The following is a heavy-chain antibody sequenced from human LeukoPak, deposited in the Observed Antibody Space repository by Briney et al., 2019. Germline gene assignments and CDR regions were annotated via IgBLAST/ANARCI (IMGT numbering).Heavy chain of an antibody. J-gene: IGHJ4*02. Sequence: ASVKVSCKASGYTFTSYGISWVRQAPGQGLEWMGWISAYNGNTNYAQKLQGRVTMTTDTSTSTAYVELRSLRSDDTAVYYCARGDLFVPAAIPLDYWGQGALVTVSP. D-gene: IGHD2-2*02. CDR1: GYTFTSYG. CDR2: ISAYNGNT. CDR3: ARGDLFVPAAIPLDY. V-gene: IGHV1-18*01.